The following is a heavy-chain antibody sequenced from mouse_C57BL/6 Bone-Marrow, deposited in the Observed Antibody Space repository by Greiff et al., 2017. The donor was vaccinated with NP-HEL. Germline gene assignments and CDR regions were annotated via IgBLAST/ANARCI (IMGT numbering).Heavy chain of an antibody. V-gene: IGHV1-80*01. D-gene: IGHD1-1*01. Sequence: VQLQQSGAELVKPGASVKISCKASGYAFSSYWMNWVKQRPGKGLEWIGQIYPGDGDTNYNGKFKGKATLTADKSSSTAYMQLSSLTSEDSAVYFGARGFHYYSSSYLYWYFDVWGTGTTVTVSS. CDR1: GYAFSSYW. CDR3: ARGFHYYSSSYLYWYFDV. J-gene: IGHJ1*03. CDR2: IYPGDGDT.